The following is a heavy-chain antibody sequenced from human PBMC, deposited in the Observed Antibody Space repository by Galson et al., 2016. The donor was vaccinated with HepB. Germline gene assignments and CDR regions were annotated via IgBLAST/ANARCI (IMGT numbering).Heavy chain of an antibody. D-gene: IGHD2-15*01. J-gene: IGHJ3*01. CDR1: GCSISPYY. Sequence: SETLSLTCTVSGCSISPYYWTWIRQPPGKGLEWLGEINHRGRNSYNPSLKSRVTISVDMFKNQFSLKLSSVTAADTAIYYCASVIGFCSGGNCYFPWGQGTKVTVS. V-gene: IGHV4-34*01. CDR3: ASVIGFCSGGNCYFP. CDR2: INHRGRN.